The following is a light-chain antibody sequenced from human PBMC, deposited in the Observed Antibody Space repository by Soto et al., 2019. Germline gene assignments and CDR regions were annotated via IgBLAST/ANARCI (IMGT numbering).Light chain of an antibody. V-gene: IGKV3-20*01. CDR2: GAS. CDR1: QSVSSSY. J-gene: IGKJ3*01. Sequence: EIVLTQSPGTLSLSPGERATLSCRASQSVSSSYLAWYQQKPGQAPRLLIYGASSRDTGIPDRFSGSGSGTDFTLTISRLEPEDFAVYYCQQYGSSPTTFGPWTKVDIK. CDR3: QQYGSSPTT.